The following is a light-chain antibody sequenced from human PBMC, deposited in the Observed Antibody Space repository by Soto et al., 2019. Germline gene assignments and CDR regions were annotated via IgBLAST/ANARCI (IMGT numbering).Light chain of an antibody. V-gene: IGKV1-39*01. CDR2: SAS. Sequence: DIQMTQSPSSLSASVGDRVTITCRASQSISKYLNWYQQKPGKAPKLLMYSASSLLSGVPSRFSGTGSGTDFTLTISSLQPEDFATYYCQQSNCVPFTFGGGTAVEIE. CDR1: QSISKY. J-gene: IGKJ4*01. CDR3: QQSNCVPFT.